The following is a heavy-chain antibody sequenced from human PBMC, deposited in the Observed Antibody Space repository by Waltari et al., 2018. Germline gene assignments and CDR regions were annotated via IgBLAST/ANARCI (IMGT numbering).Heavy chain of an antibody. Sequence: EVQLVGSGGGLVQPGGSLRIACAASGFSFSGYWMTWVRQAPGKGLEWVANIKQDGSAKYHVGSVEGRFTISRDNANNSLILQMNSLRVEDTAVYFCARWDGSGYDYWGQGTMVVVSS. CDR1: GFSFSGYW. CDR3: ARWDGSGYDY. V-gene: IGHV3-7*01. CDR2: IKQDGSAK. D-gene: IGHD1-26*01. J-gene: IGHJ4*02.